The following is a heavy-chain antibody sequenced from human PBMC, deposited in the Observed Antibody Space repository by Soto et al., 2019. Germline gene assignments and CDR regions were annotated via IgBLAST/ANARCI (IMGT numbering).Heavy chain of an antibody. D-gene: IGHD1-1*01. J-gene: IGHJ4*02. V-gene: IGHV3-23*01. Sequence: EVQLLESGGGLVQPGGSLRLSCAASGFTFSSYAMSWVRQAPGKGLEWVSAISGSSGSTYYADSVKGRFTISRDNSKNTLYLQMSTLRAEDTAVYYCAKCDWNDYHFDYWGQGTLVTVSS. CDR1: GFTFSSYA. CDR3: AKCDWNDYHFDY. CDR2: ISGSSGST.